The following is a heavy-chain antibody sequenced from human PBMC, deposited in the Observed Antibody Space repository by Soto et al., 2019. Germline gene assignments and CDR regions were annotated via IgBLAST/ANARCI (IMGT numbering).Heavy chain of an antibody. CDR3: AREASILTGYYRAPGYFDY. V-gene: IGHV4-39*02. Sequence: SGTLSLTCTFSCGSISSNIYYWGWVRQPPGKGLEWIGIIHYSGSTYYDSSLKTRVTISVDTSKNQFSLKLSSVTAADTAVYYCAREASILTGYYRAPGYFDYWGQGTLVTVSS. CDR2: IHYSGST. D-gene: IGHD3-9*01. J-gene: IGHJ4*02. CDR1: CGSISSNIYY.